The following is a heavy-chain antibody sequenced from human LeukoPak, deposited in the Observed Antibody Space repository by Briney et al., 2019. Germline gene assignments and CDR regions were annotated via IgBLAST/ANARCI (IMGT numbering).Heavy chain of an antibody. Sequence: PSQALSLTCTVSGGSISSGDYYWSWIRQPPEKGLEWIGYIYYSGNTYYNASLKSRVTISADTSKNQFSLKLSSVTAADTAVYFCARRPSYYYYGMDVWGQGTTVTVSS. CDR1: GGSISSGDYY. CDR2: IYYSGNT. CDR3: ARRPSYYYYGMDV. V-gene: IGHV4-30-4*01. J-gene: IGHJ6*02.